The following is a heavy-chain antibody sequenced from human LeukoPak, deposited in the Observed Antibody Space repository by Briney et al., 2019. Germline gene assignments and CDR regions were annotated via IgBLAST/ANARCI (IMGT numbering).Heavy chain of an antibody. V-gene: IGHV1-18*01. D-gene: IGHD3-22*01. Sequence: ASVKVSCKASGYTFTSYGISWVRQAPGQGLEWMGWISAYNGNTNYAQKLQGRVTMTTDTSTSTAYMELRSLRSDDTAVYYCARSYYDSSGYCYFDYWGQGTLVTVSS. CDR1: GYTFTSYG. J-gene: IGHJ4*02. CDR2: ISAYNGNT. CDR3: ARSYYDSSGYCYFDY.